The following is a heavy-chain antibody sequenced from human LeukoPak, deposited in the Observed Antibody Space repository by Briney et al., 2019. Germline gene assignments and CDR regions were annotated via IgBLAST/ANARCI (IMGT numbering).Heavy chain of an antibody. J-gene: IGHJ5*02. CDR3: ARGVDTAMVA. V-gene: IGHV4-38-2*02. CDR2: IYHSGST. D-gene: IGHD5-18*01. CDR1: GYSISSGYY. Sequence: SETLSLTCTVSGYSISSGYYWGWIRQPPGKGLEWIGSIYHSGSTYYNPSLKSRVTISLDTSKNQFSLKLSSVTAADTAVYYCARGVDTAMVAWGQGTLVTVSS.